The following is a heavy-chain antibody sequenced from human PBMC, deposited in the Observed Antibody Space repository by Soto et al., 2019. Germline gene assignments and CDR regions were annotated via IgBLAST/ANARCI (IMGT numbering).Heavy chain of an antibody. CDR1: GYTFTNFG. J-gene: IGHJ4*02. CDR3: ARVGTPIDF. CDR2: ISAYNGNT. V-gene: IGHV1-18*01. Sequence: QVQLVQSGAEVKKPGASVKVSCKASGYTFTNFGISWVRQAPGQGLECMGWISAYNGNTNYAQNFQGRVTMTTDTSTMKAYMELRRLRSDDTAVYYCARVGTPIDFWGPGTLVTVSS. D-gene: IGHD7-27*01.